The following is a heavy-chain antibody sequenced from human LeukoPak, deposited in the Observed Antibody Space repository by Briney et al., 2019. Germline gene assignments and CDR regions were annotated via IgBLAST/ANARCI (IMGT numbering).Heavy chain of an antibody. D-gene: IGHD2-8*01. CDR3: ARALIGYYFDY. J-gene: IGHJ4*02. V-gene: IGHV3-21*06. Sequence: PGGSLRLSCAASGFTFSSYAMSWVRQAPGKGLEWVSSVSNSGDYIHYADSVKGRFAISRDNSKNSLYLQMNSLRAEDTAVYYCARALIGYYFDYWGQGTLVTVSS. CDR2: VSNSGDYI. CDR1: GFTFSSYA.